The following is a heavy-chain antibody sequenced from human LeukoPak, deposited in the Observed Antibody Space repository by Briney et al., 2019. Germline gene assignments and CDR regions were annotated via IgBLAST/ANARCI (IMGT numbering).Heavy chain of an antibody. CDR1: GFTFITYW. CDR2: IKQNGRDK. CDR3: ARDLGDTALIDY. J-gene: IGHJ4*02. D-gene: IGHD5-18*01. V-gene: IGHV3-7*01. Sequence: PGGSLRLSCTASGFTFITYWMSWVRQAPGKGLEWVANIKQNGRDKYYVDSVKGRFTISRDNAKNSLYLQMNSLRVEDTAVYYCARDLGDTALIDYWGQGTLVTVSS.